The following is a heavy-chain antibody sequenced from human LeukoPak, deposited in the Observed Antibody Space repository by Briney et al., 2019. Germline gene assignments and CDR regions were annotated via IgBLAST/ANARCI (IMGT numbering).Heavy chain of an antibody. J-gene: IGHJ6*02. D-gene: IGHD5-18*01. CDR1: GYTFTGYY. CDR2: INPNSGGT. V-gene: IGHV1-2*02. CDR3: ARGGYSYGQPPIYYYYYGMDV. Sequence: GASVKVSCMASGYTFTGYYMHWVRQAPGQGLEWMGWINPNSGGTNYAQKFQGRVTMTRDTSISTAYMELSRLRSDDTAVYYCARGGYSYGQPPIYYYYYGMDVWGQGTTVTVSS.